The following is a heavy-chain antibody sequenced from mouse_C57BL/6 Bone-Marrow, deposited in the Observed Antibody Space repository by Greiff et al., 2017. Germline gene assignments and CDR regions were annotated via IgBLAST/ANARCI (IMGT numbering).Heavy chain of an antibody. D-gene: IGHD2-3*01. CDR2: IDPSDSYT. V-gene: IGHV1-69*01. J-gene: IGHJ2*01. CDR1: GYTFTSYW. Sequence: VKLQQPGAELVMPGASVTLSCKASGYTFTSYWMHWVKQRPGQGLEWIGEIDPSDSYTNYNQKLKGKSTLTVDKSSSTAYMQLSSLTSEASAVYYGARDDGYYDDFEYWGQGTTLTVSS. CDR3: ARDDGYYDDFEY.